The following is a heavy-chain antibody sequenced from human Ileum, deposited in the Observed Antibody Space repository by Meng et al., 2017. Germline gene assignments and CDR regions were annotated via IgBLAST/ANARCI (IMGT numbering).Heavy chain of an antibody. J-gene: IGHJ4*02. CDR1: GFTFSTYS. CDR3: ARDWDWVVWDY. D-gene: IGHD3/OR15-3a*01. CDR2: IKPDGRTT. Sequence: LGGSGGGLVQPGGVLTLSCAASGFTFSTYSMHWVRQAPGKGLVWVSQIKPDGRTTAYADSVKGRFTISRDNAKSTLYLEMNSLRAEDAAVYYCARDWDWVVWDYWGQGTLVTVSS. V-gene: IGHV3-74*01.